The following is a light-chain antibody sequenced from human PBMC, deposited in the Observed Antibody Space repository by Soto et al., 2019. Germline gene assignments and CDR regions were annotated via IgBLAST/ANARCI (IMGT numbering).Light chain of an antibody. V-gene: IGKV3-20*01. J-gene: IGKJ1*01. Sequence: EIVLTQSPGTLSLSPGERATLSCRASQSVSSNYLAWYQQKPGQAPRLLIYDASSRATGIPDRFSGSGSGTDFTLTINRLAPEDFAVYYCQHYGRSPTTSGQGTKVEIK. CDR3: QHYGRSPTT. CDR2: DAS. CDR1: QSVSSNY.